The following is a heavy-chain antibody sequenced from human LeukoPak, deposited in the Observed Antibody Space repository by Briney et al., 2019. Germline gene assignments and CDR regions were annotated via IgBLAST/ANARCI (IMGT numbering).Heavy chain of an antibody. CDR3: ARDLGGGNFDY. D-gene: IGHD2-15*01. CDR2: IYYSGST. V-gene: IGHV4-59*01. Sequence: PSETLSLTCTVSGGPISSYYWSWIRQPPGKGLEWIGYIYYSGSTNYDPSLKSRVTISVDTSKNQFSLKLSSVTAADTAVYYCARDLGGGNFDYWGQGTLVTVSS. J-gene: IGHJ4*02. CDR1: GGPISSYY.